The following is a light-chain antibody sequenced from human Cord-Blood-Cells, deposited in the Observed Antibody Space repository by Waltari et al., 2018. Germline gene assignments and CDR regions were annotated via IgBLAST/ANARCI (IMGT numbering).Light chain of an antibody. CDR1: SSAVGGHNY. Sequence: QSALTQPRSVSGSPGQSVTISCTGTSSAVGGHNYVSCYQQHPGKAPKLMIYDVSKRPSGVPDRFSGSKSGNTASLTISGLQAEDEADYYCCSYAGSYSYVFGTGTKVTVL. CDR2: DVS. CDR3: CSYAGSYSYV. V-gene: IGLV2-11*01. J-gene: IGLJ1*01.